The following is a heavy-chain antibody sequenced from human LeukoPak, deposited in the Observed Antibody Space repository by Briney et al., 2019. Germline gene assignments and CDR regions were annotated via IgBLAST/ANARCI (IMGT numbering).Heavy chain of an antibody. Sequence: GGSLGLSCAASGFTFSSYGMHWVRQAPGKGLEWVAVIWYDGSNKYYADSVKGRFTISRDNSKNTLYLQMNGLRAEDTAVYYCAKGKDGDFNFDYWGQGTLVTVSS. CDR2: IWYDGSNK. V-gene: IGHV3-33*06. CDR3: AKGKDGDFNFDY. CDR1: GFTFSSYG. D-gene: IGHD4-17*01. J-gene: IGHJ4*02.